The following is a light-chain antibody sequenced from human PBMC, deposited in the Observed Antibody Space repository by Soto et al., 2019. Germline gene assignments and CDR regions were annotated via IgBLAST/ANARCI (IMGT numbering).Light chain of an antibody. V-gene: IGKV3-20*01. CDR3: QQYEAVVT. Sequence: EIVLTQSPGTLSLSPGERATLSCRASQSVSSNLAWYQQKRGQTPRLLMYGASTRATGIPDGFSGSGSGTDFTLTISRLEPEDVAVYYCQQYEAVVTFGQGTKVDIK. J-gene: IGKJ1*01. CDR1: QSVSSN. CDR2: GAS.